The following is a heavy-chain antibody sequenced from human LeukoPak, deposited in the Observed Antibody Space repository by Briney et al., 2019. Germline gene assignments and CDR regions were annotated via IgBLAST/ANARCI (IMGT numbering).Heavy chain of an antibody. CDR2: TSGSGVRT. CDR1: GFTFGNYA. V-gene: IGHV3-23*01. D-gene: IGHD3-9*01. J-gene: IGHJ4*02. CDR3: AKGAVHYDILTGYLN. Sequence: GGSLRLSCAASGFTFGNYAIAWVRQAPGKGLEWVSGTSGSGVRTDYAESVKGRFTVSRDYSKNTLYLEMNSLRAEDTAVYYCAKGAVHYDILTGYLNWGQGTLVTVSA.